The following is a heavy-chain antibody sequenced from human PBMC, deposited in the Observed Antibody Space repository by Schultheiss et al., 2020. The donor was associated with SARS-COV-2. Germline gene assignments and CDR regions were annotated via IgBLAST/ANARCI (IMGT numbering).Heavy chain of an antibody. J-gene: IGHJ6*02. Sequence: GGSLRLSCAASGFTFSSYGMHWVRQAPGKGLEWVAVISYDGSNKYYADSVKGRFTISRDNSKNTLYLQMNSLRAEDTAVYYCANDYGDYGLYYYYGMDVWGQGTTVTVSS. CDR3: ANDYGDYGLYYYYGMDV. D-gene: IGHD4-17*01. V-gene: IGHV3-30*18. CDR2: ISYDGSNK. CDR1: GFTFSSYG.